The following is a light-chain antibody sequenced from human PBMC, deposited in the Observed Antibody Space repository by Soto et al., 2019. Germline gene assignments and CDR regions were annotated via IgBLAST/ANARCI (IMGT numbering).Light chain of an antibody. Sequence: DIQMTQSPSTLSASVGDRVTITCRASQSISTHLAWYQQKPGTAPEILIYDASTLEIGVPSRFSGSGSGTEFTLTISSLLPDDFATYYCQQYNSYWTFGPGTKVDIK. J-gene: IGKJ1*01. CDR3: QQYNSYWT. CDR2: DAS. CDR1: QSISTH. V-gene: IGKV1-5*01.